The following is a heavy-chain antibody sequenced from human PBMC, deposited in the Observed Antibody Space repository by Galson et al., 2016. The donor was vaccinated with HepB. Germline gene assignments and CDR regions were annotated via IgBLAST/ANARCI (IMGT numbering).Heavy chain of an antibody. CDR2: ITSAGDKQ. J-gene: IGHJ4*02. CDR1: GFSFNTSS. Sequence: SLRLSCAASGFSFNTSSMHWVRQAPGKGLEWVAAITSAGDKQYYTDSVRGRFTISRDHSTNMMYLQMNSLRPEDTSVYYCARDAMGRGSGSYSAFDYWGQGTLVAVSS. V-gene: IGHV3-30*04. CDR3: ARDAMGRGSGSYSAFDY. D-gene: IGHD1-26*01.